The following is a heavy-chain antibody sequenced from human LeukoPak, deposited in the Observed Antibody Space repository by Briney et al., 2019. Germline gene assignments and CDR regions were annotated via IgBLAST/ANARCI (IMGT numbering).Heavy chain of an antibody. CDR2: ISSSSSYI. CDR3: ARTRIQLWKYFDY. D-gene: IGHD5-18*01. CDR1: GFTFSSYS. J-gene: IGHJ4*02. Sequence: GGSLRLSCAASGFTFSSYSMNWVRQPPGKGLEWVSSISSSSSYIYYADSVKGRFTISRDNAKNSLYLQMNSLRAEDTAVYYCARTRIQLWKYFDYWGQGTLVTVSS. V-gene: IGHV3-21*01.